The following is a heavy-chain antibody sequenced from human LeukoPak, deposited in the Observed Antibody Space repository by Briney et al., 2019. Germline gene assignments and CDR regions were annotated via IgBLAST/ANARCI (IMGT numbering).Heavy chain of an antibody. D-gene: IGHD1-26*01. V-gene: IGHV4-59*01. Sequence: SETLSLTCTVSGGSISSYYWSWIRQPPGKGLEWIGHIYYSGSTNYNPSLKSRVTISVDTSKNQFSLKLSSVTAADTAVYYCARGVQVGATPYFDYWGQGTLVTVSS. CDR3: ARGVQVGATPYFDY. CDR2: IYYSGST. J-gene: IGHJ4*02. CDR1: GGSISSYY.